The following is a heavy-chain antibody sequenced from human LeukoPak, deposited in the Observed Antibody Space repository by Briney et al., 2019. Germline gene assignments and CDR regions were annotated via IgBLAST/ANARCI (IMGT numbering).Heavy chain of an antibody. Sequence: PSETLSLTCTVSGGSISSSSYYWGWIRQPPGKGLEWIGSIYYSGSTYYNPSLKSRVTISVDTSKNQFSLKLSSVTAADTAVYYCARDNNKGEMATIGEGFDYWGQGTLVTVSS. CDR2: IYYSGST. CDR3: ARDNNKGEMATIGEGFDY. V-gene: IGHV4-39*07. J-gene: IGHJ4*02. CDR1: GGSISSSSYY. D-gene: IGHD5-24*01.